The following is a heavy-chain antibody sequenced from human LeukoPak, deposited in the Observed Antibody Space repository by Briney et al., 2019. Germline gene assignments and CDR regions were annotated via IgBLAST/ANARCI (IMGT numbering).Heavy chain of an antibody. CDR3: ASSLRYCSSTSCYYYYYGMDV. D-gene: IGHD2-2*01. J-gene: IGHJ6*02. V-gene: IGHV3-23*01. CDR2: ISGSGGST. Sequence: TGGSLRLSCAASGFTFSSYAMSWVRQAPGKGLEWVSAISGSGGSTYYADSVKGRFTISRDNSKNTLYLQMNSLRAEDTAVYYCASSLRYCSSTSCYYYYYGMDVWGQGTTVTVSS. CDR1: GFTFSSYA.